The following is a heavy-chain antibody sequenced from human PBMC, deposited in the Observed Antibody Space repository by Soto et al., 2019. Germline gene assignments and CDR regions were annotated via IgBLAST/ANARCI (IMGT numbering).Heavy chain of an antibody. D-gene: IGHD6-13*01. V-gene: IGHV3-66*01. J-gene: IGHJ4*02. Sequence: GGSLRLSCAASGFTVGSNYMSWVRQAPGKGLEWVSVIYSGGSTYYADSVKGRFTISRDNSKNTLYLQMNSLRAEDTAVYYCAREIAAAGFFSDYWGQGTLVTVSS. CDR1: GFTVGSNY. CDR3: AREIAAAGFFSDY. CDR2: IYSGGST.